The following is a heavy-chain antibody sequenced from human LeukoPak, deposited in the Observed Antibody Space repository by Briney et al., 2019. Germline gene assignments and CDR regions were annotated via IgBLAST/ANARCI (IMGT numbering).Heavy chain of an antibody. CDR1: GDSLSNYY. CDR3: AGLRDYGSGTFYNDY. V-gene: IGHV4-59*08. CDR2: IYYTGSP. J-gene: IGHJ4*02. D-gene: IGHD3-10*01. Sequence: SETLSLTCSVSGDSLSNYYWTWMRQPPGKGLEWVGYIYYTGSPNYNPSLKSRVTISVDTSKNQFSLKLSSVTAADTAVYYCAGLRDYGSGTFYNDYWGQGTLVTVSS.